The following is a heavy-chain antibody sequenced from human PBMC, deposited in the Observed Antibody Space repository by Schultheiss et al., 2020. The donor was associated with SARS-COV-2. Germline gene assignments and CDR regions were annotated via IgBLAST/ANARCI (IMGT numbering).Heavy chain of an antibody. Sequence: SETLSLTCTVSGGSISSYYWSWIRQPPGKGLEWIGYIYYSGSTNYNPSLKSRVTISVDTSKNQFSLKLSSVTAADTAVYYCASDYSNDYGDYVSVWYFDYWGQGTLVTVSS. CDR2: IYYSGST. CDR3: ASDYSNDYGDYVSVWYFDY. V-gene: IGHV4-59*08. CDR1: GGSISSYY. D-gene: IGHD4-17*01. J-gene: IGHJ4*02.